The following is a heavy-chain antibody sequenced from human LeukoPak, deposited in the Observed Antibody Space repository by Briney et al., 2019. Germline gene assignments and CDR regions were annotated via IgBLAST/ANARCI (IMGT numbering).Heavy chain of an antibody. CDR2: IIPIFGTA. J-gene: IGHJ6*03. CDR1: GCTFSYA. V-gene: IGHV1-69*13. D-gene: IGHD6-6*01. Sequence: ASVKVSCKASGCTFSYAISWVRQAPGQGLEWMGGIIPIFGTATYAQTFHRRVTITADESTSTAYMELSSLRSEDTAVYYCARGSPGVAVRQISIYYMDVWGKGTTVTVSS. CDR3: ARGSPGVAVRQISIYYMDV.